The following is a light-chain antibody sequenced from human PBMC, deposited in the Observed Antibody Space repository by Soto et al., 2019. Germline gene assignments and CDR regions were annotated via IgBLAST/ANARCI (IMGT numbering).Light chain of an antibody. J-gene: IGKJ1*01. CDR1: QSVNSNY. CDR2: GAS. V-gene: IGKV3-20*01. CDR3: QQYDSSPPT. Sequence: EIVLTQSPGTLSLSPGERATLSCRASQSVNSNYLAWYQRKPGQAPRLLIYGASNRATDIPYRFSASGSGTDFTLTITTMEPEDFAVYYWQQYDSSPPTFGQGTKVEIK.